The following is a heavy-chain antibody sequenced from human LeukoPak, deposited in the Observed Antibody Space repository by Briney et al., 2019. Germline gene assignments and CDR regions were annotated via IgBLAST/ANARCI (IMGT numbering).Heavy chain of an antibody. CDR3: ARIAAAGPEWWLDA. V-gene: IGHV1-2*02. J-gene: IGHJ5*01. Sequence: ASVKVSCKASGYTFTGYYMHWVRQAPGQGLEWMGWINPNSGGTNYAQKFQGRVTMTRDTSISTAYMELSRLRSDDTAVYYCARIAAAGPEWWLDAWGQGTLVTVSS. CDR1: GYTFTGYY. CDR2: INPNSGGT. D-gene: IGHD6-13*01.